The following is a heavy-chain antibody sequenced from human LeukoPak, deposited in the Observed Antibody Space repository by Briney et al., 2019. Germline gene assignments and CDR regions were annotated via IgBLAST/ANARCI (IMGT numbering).Heavy chain of an antibody. Sequence: SETLSLTCTVSGGSVISSGYYWSWIRQHPGKGLEWIGEINHSGSTNYNPSLKSRVTISVDTSKNQFSLKLSSVTAADTAVYYCARAVVVTAIPYNWFDPWGQGTLVTVSS. CDR3: ARAVVVTAIPYNWFDP. CDR2: INHSGST. V-gene: IGHV4-34*01. J-gene: IGHJ5*02. D-gene: IGHD2-21*02. CDR1: GGSVISSGYY.